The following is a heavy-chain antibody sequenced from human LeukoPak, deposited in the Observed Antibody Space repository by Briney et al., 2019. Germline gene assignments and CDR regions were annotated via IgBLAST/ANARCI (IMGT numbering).Heavy chain of an antibody. D-gene: IGHD2-15*01. CDR2: IYYSGST. V-gene: IGHV4-31*03. CDR1: GGSISSGGYY. Sequence: SETLSLTCTVSGGSISSGGYYWSWIRQHPGKGLEWIGYIYYSGSTYYNPSLKSRVTISVDTSKNQFSLKLNSVTAADTAVYYCARHGISGSCYSCWFDPWGQGTLVTVSS. CDR3: ARHGISGSCYSCWFDP. J-gene: IGHJ5*02.